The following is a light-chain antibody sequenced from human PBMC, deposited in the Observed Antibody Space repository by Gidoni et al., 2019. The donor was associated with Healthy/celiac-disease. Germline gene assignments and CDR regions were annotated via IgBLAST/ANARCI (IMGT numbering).Light chain of an antibody. Sequence: QPALTPPASVSASPRPSITITCTGTSDDVGGYNYVSWYQQHPGKAPKLMIYEVSNRPSGFSNRFTGSKSGNTASLTISGLQAEVEADYYCSSYTSISTPYVFGTGTKFTVL. CDR1: SDDVGGYNY. V-gene: IGLV2-14*01. CDR2: EVS. CDR3: SSYTSISTPYV. J-gene: IGLJ1*01.